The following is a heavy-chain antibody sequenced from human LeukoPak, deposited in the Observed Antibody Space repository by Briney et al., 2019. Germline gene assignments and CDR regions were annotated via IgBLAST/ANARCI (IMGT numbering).Heavy chain of an antibody. CDR2: IHYSGST. CDR1: GASISSGVYY. J-gene: IGHJ5*02. V-gene: IGHV4-31*03. D-gene: IGHD6-13*01. Sequence: SETLSLTCTVSGASISSGVYYWSWIRQHPEKGLEWIGFIHYSGSTYYSPSLESRTTISVDTSKHQFSLKLSAVTAADTAVYFCARTSGDSSSWRNKNWFDPWGQGTLVTVSS. CDR3: ARTSGDSSSWRNKNWFDP.